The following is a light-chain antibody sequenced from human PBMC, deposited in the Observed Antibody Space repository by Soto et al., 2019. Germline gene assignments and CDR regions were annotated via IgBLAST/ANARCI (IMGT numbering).Light chain of an antibody. V-gene: IGLV2-14*01. CDR1: SSDVGGYNY. CDR3: SSYTSSSTYV. CDR2: DVS. Sequence: QSALTQPASVSGSPGQSITISCTGTSSDVGGYNYVSWYLQHPGKAPKLMIYDVSNRTTGVSNRFSGSKSGNTAFLTISGLQAEDEADYYCSSYTSSSTYVFGSGTKLTVL. J-gene: IGLJ1*01.